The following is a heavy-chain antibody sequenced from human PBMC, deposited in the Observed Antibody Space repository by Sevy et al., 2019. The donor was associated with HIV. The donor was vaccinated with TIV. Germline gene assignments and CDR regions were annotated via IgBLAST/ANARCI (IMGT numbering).Heavy chain of an antibody. CDR3: ARDNLLPIMVSMVRGALSFYFDY. CDR1: GFNFNDYG. J-gene: IGHJ4*02. Sequence: GGSLRLSCAASGFNFNDYGMHWVRQAPGKGLEWVAVTWYDGINRFYGDSVKGRFTISGDNSKNTLYLQMDSLRVEDTAVYYCARDNLLPIMVSMVRGALSFYFDYWGQGTLVTVSS. V-gene: IGHV3-33*01. CDR2: TWYDGINR. D-gene: IGHD3-10*01.